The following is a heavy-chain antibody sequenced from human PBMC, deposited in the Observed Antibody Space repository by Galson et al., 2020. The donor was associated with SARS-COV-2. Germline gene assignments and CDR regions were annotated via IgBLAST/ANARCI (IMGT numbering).Heavy chain of an antibody. CDR2: IYYSGNT. Sequence: ETSETLSLTCGVSGGSISSGGYSWTWIRQPPGKGLEWLGYIYYSGNTYYKPSLMSRVTISVDTSKNQFSLRLSSVTAADTAVYYCARGQDYTELTYWGQGILVTVSS. V-gene: IGHV4-30-2*01. CDR3: ARGQDYTELTY. J-gene: IGHJ4*02. D-gene: IGHD4-4*01. CDR1: GGSISSGGYS.